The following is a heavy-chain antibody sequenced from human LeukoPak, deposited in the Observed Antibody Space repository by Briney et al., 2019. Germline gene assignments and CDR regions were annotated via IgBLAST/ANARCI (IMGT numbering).Heavy chain of an antibody. CDR1: GGSISSYY. Sequence: SETLSLTCTVSGGSISSYYWSWIRQPPGKGLEWIGYIYYSGSTNYNPSLKSRATISVDTSKNQFSLKLSSVTAADTAVYYCARQIAVAGTSGIFYYYGMDVWGQGTTVTVSS. CDR3: ARQIAVAGTSGIFYYYGMDV. V-gene: IGHV4-59*08. D-gene: IGHD6-19*01. CDR2: IYYSGST. J-gene: IGHJ6*02.